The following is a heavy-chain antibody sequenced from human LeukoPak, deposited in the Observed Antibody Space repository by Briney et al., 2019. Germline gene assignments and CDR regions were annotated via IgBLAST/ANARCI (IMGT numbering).Heavy chain of an antibody. J-gene: IGHJ4*02. CDR3: ARVPISIAAAGYYFDY. D-gene: IGHD6-13*01. V-gene: IGHV4-59*01. CDR2: IHYSGST. CDR1: GGSISSYY. Sequence: PSETLSLTCTVSGGSISSYYWSWIRQPPGKGLEWIGYIHYSGSTNYNPSLKSRVTISVDTSKNQFSLKLSSVTAADTAVYYCARVPISIAAAGYYFDYWGQGTLVTVSS.